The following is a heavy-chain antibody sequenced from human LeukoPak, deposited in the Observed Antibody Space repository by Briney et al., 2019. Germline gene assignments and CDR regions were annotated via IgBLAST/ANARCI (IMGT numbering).Heavy chain of an antibody. D-gene: IGHD6-13*01. CDR2: IYYSGST. Sequence: PSETLSLTCTVSGGSISSSSYYWGWIRQPPGKGLEWIGSIYYSGSTYYNPSLKSRVTISVDTSKNQFSLKLSSVTAADTAVYYCARPINRIAAAYIDIWGQGTMVTVSS. CDR3: ARPINRIAAAYIDI. V-gene: IGHV4-39*01. J-gene: IGHJ3*02. CDR1: GGSISSSSYY.